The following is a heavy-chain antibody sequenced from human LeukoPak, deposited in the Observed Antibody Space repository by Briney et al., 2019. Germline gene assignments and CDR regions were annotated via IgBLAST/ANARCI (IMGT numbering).Heavy chain of an antibody. Sequence: GGSLRLSCSASGFTFSSYCMNWVRQAQGKGWRWVANIDKLGNEKYYMDSVKGRFTISRDNAKNSLYLEMNSLRAEDTAVYYCAGGDYYGSGSARRHWFDPWGQGTLVTVSS. J-gene: IGHJ5*02. CDR1: GFTFSSYC. V-gene: IGHV3-7*04. CDR2: IDKLGNEK. CDR3: AGGDYYGSGSARRHWFDP. D-gene: IGHD3-10*01.